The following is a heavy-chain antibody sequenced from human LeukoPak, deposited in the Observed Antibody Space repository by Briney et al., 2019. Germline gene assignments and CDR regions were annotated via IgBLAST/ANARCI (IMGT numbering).Heavy chain of an antibody. J-gene: IGHJ4*02. CDR2: ISSSGSTI. CDR1: GFTFSSYE. Sequence: QPGRSLRLSCAASGFTFSSYEMNWVRQAPGKGLEWVSYISSSGSTIYYADSVKGRFTISRDNSKNTLYLQMNSLRAEDTAVYYCARDAGRYFDWLGYWGQGTLVTVSS. D-gene: IGHD3-9*01. V-gene: IGHV3-48*03. CDR3: ARDAGRYFDWLGY.